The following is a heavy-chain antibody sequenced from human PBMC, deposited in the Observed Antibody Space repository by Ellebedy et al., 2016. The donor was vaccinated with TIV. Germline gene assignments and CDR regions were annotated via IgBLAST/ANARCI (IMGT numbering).Heavy chain of an antibody. D-gene: IGHD2-15*01. Sequence: MPSETLSLTCTVSGGSISSYYWSWIRQPPGKGLEWIGYIYYSGSTNYNPSLKSRVTISVDTSKNQFSLKLSSVTAADTAVYYCARAGYCSGGSCLAGFDPWGQGTLVTVSS. CDR3: ARAGYCSGGSCLAGFDP. CDR2: IYYSGST. J-gene: IGHJ5*02. CDR1: GGSISSYY. V-gene: IGHV4-59*01.